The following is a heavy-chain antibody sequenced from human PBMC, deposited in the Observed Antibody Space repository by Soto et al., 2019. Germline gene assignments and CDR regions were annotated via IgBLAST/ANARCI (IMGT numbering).Heavy chain of an antibody. CDR3: TKVVGMTTVTFDSYYFDS. D-gene: IGHD4-17*01. V-gene: IGHV3-23*01. Sequence: EVQLLASGGGLVQPGGSLRLSCEASGFTFYNYALSWVRQAPGKGLEWVSVVSSGGTITFYADSVRGRFTISRDNSKNTVYLQMDSLRAEDSAVYYCTKVVGMTTVTFDSYYFDSWGQGNLVTVSS. CDR2: VSSGGTIT. J-gene: IGHJ4*02. CDR1: GFTFYNYA.